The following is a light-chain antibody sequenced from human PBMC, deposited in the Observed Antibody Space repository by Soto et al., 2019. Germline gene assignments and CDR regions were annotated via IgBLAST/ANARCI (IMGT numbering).Light chain of an antibody. V-gene: IGKV3-15*01. Sequence: EIVMTQSPATLSVSPGERATLSCRASESVSSNLAWYQQKPGQAPRLLIYGASTRATGIPARFSGSGSGTEFTLTISRLEPEDFAVYYCQQSGSSPPTFGQGTKVDI. CDR2: GAS. CDR1: ESVSSN. J-gene: IGKJ1*01. CDR3: QQSGSSPPT.